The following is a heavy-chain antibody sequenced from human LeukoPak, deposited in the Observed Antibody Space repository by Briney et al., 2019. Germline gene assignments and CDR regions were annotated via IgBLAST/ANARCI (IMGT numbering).Heavy chain of an antibody. Sequence: SETLSLTCAVSGGSISSGGYSWSWIRQPPGKGLEWIGYIYHSGSTYYNPSLKSRVTISVDRSKNQFSLKLSSVTAADTAVYYCARAVDDSSGYADYWGQGTLVTVSS. D-gene: IGHD3-22*01. J-gene: IGHJ4*02. V-gene: IGHV4-30-2*01. CDR1: GGSISSGGYS. CDR2: IYHSGST. CDR3: ARAVDDSSGYADY.